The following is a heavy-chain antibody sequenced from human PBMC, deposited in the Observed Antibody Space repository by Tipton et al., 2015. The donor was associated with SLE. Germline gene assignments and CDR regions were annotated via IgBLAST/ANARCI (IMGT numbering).Heavy chain of an antibody. CDR1: GGSISSHY. J-gene: IGHJ3*02. D-gene: IGHD1-1*01. CDR3: ARESWNVGAFGI. V-gene: IGHV4-59*11. CDR2: IYYSGST. Sequence: TLSLTCTVSGGSISSHYWSWIRQPPGKGLEWIGYIYYSGSTNYNPSLKSRVTISVDTSKNQFSLKLSSVTAADTAVYYCARESWNVGAFGIWGQGTMVTVSS.